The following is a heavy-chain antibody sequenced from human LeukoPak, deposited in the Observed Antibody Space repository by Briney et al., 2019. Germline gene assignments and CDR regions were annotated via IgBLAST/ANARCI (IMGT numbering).Heavy chain of an antibody. V-gene: IGHV1-69*05. CDR2: IIPIFGTA. J-gene: IGHJ2*01. D-gene: IGHD1-26*01. CDR1: GFTFSSYA. CDR3: ARGGSGSYLSWYFDL. Sequence: PGGSLRLSCAASGFTFSSYAISWVRQAPGQGLEWMGGIIPIFGTANYAQKFQGRVTITTDESTSTAYMELSSLRSEDTAVYYCARGGSGSYLSWYFDLWGRGTLVTVSS.